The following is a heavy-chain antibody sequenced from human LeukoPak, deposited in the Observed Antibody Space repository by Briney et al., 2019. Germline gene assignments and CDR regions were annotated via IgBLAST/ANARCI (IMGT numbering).Heavy chain of an antibody. CDR2: IKQDGSEK. V-gene: IGHV3-7*01. Sequence: GGSLRLSCAASGFTFSTYWMYWVRQAPGKGLEWVANIKQDGSEKYYVDSVKGRFTISRDNAKNSLYLQMNSLRAADTAVYYCAKGVSYSSGWYMDYWGQGTLVTVSS. CDR1: GFTFSTYW. D-gene: IGHD6-19*01. J-gene: IGHJ4*02. CDR3: AKGVSYSSGWYMDY.